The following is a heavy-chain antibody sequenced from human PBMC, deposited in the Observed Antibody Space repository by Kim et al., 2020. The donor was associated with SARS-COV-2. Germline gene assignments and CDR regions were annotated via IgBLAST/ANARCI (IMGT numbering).Heavy chain of an antibody. V-gene: IGHV4-59*01. Sequence: SETLSLTCTVSGGSISSYYWSWIRQPPGKGLEWIGYIYYSGSTNYNPSLKSRVTISVDTSKNQFSLKLSSVTAADTAVYYCARDNYGADFDYWGQGTLVTVSS. CDR3: ARDNYGADFDY. CDR1: GGSISSYY. CDR2: IYYSGST. J-gene: IGHJ4*02. D-gene: IGHD4-17*01.